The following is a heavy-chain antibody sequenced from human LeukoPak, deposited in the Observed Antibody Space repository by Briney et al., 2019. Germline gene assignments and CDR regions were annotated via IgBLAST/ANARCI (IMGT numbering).Heavy chain of an antibody. D-gene: IGHD3-22*01. V-gene: IGHV1-69*05. CDR3: ASAYYYDSGGSSGGY. J-gene: IGHJ4*02. CDR2: IIPIFGTA. CDR1: GGTFSSYA. Sequence: GSSVKVSCKASGGTFSSYAISWVRQAPGQGLEWMGRIIPIFGTANYAQKFQGRVTITTDESTSTAYMELSSLRSEDTAVYYCASAYYYDSGGSSGGYWGQGTLVTVSS.